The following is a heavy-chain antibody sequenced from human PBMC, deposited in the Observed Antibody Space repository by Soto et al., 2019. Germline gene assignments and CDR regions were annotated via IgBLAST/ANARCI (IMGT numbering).Heavy chain of an antibody. Sequence: GGSLRLSCVDSGLTFRTYGINWVRQAPGKGLEWISYISRTGNTIYYADSVKGRFTISRDNAQNSLYLQMNSLRVDDTAVYYCVKFYAAIYYYGMDVWGQGTTVTVSS. D-gene: IGHD2-2*01. J-gene: IGHJ6*02. V-gene: IGHV3-48*01. CDR3: VKFYAAIYYYGMDV. CDR2: ISRTGNTI. CDR1: GLTFRTYG.